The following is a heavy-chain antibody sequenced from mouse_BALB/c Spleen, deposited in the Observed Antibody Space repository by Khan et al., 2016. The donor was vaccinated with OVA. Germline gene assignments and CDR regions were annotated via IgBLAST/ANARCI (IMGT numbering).Heavy chain of an antibody. V-gene: IGHV3-2*02. D-gene: IGHD1-2*01. CDR3: AITARIKY. J-gene: IGHJ2*01. Sequence: EVQLQESGPGLVKPSQSLSLTCTVTGYSITSGYGWNWIRQFPGNKLEWMGYISYSGSTNYTPSIKSRISITRDTSKNQFVLQLKSVTTEDTATYYCAITARIKYWGQGTTLTVSS. CDR2: ISYSGST. CDR1: GYSITSGYG.